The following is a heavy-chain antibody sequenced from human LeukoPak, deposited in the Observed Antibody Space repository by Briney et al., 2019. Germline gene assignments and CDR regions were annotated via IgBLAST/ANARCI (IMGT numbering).Heavy chain of an antibody. J-gene: IGHJ4*02. D-gene: IGHD6-6*01. CDR2: IYHSGNS. Sequence: SETLSLTCTVSGGSISSYYWSWIRQPPGKGLEWIGEIYHSGNSNYNPSLKSRATISVDKSKNQFSLKLSSVTAADTAVYYCARDVGARLPGFWGQGTLVTVSS. V-gene: IGHV4-59*12. CDR1: GGSISSYY. CDR3: ARDVGARLPGF.